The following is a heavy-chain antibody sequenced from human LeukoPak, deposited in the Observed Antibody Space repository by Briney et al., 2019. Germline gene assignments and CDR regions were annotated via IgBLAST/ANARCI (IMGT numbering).Heavy chain of an antibody. CDR3: ARDGSSGPPQT. D-gene: IGHD3-22*01. CDR1: GGSISSYY. CDR2: IYYRGST. Sequence: SETLSLTCTVSGGSISSYYWSWIRQPPARGLEWIGYIYYRGSTNYNPSLKSRVTISVDTSKNQFSLKLSSVTAADTAVYYCARDGSSGPPQTWGQGTLVTVSS. V-gene: IGHV4-59*01. J-gene: IGHJ4*02.